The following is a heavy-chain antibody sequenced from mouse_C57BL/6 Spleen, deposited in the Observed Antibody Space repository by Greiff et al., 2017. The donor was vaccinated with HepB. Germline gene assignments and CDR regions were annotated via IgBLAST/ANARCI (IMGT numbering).Heavy chain of an antibody. CDR1: GYTFTSYW. J-gene: IGHJ2*01. CDR3: ARGGARGTYFDY. V-gene: IGHV1-64*01. Sequence: QVQLQQPGAELVKPGASVKLSCKASGYTFTSYWMHWVKQRPGQGLEWIGMIHPNSGSTNYNEKFKSKATLTVDKSSSTAYMQLSSLTSEDSAVYYCARGGARGTYFDYWGQGTTLTVSS. D-gene: IGHD2-14*01. CDR2: IHPNSGST.